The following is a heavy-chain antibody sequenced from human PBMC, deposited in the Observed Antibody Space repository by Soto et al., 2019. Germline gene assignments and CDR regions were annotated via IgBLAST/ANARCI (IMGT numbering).Heavy chain of an antibody. CDR1: GFTFSNYW. Sequence: EVQLVESGGGLVQPGGSLRLSCAASGFTFSNYWMSWVGQAPGKGLEWVANLKPDGIEKFYVGSMKGRFAISRDNAKNSLYLQMSGLRDEDTAVYYCARDVAGGNFDYWGQGTLVTVSS. V-gene: IGHV3-7*01. CDR3: ARDVAGGNFDY. D-gene: IGHD1-1*01. J-gene: IGHJ4*02. CDR2: LKPDGIEK.